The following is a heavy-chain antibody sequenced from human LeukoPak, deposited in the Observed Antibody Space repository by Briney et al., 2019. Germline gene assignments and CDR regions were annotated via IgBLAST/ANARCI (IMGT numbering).Heavy chain of an antibody. CDR1: NGSISSDTYF. Sequence: SETLSLTCTVSNGSISSDTYFWSWIRQPPGKGLEWIGYIYYSGSTNYNPSLKSRVTISVDTSKNQFSLKLSSVTAADTAVYYCARTPYDSSGYYYVYYFDYWGQGTLVTVSS. CDR3: ARTPYDSSGYYYVYYFDY. CDR2: IYYSGST. D-gene: IGHD3-22*01. J-gene: IGHJ4*02. V-gene: IGHV4-61*01.